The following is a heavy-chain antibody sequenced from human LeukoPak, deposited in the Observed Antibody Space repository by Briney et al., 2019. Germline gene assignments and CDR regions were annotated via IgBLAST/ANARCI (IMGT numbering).Heavy chain of an antibody. CDR3: ARDSGSSTHDP. CDR2: IYYSGST. Sequence: SETLSLTCTVSGDSISSYCWSWIRQPPGKGLEWIGYIYYSGSTNYNPSLKSRVTISVDTSKNQFSLKLTSVTAADTAVYYCARDSGSSTHDPWGQGTLVTVSS. CDR1: GDSISSYC. D-gene: IGHD2-2*01. V-gene: IGHV4-59*01. J-gene: IGHJ5*02.